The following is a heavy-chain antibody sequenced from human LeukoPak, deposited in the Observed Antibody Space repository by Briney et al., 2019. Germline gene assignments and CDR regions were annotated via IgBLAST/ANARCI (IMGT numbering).Heavy chain of an antibody. J-gene: IGHJ4*02. CDR3: ARSPLWFGELYSDY. D-gene: IGHD3-10*01. CDR1: VYTFTFYY. CDR2: INPNSGGT. V-gene: IGHV1-2*02. Sequence: ASVNVSFTPSVYTFTFYYMHWVRQAPGQGLEWMGWINPNSGGTNYAQKFQGRVTMTRDTSINTAYMELSRLRSDDTAVYYCARSPLWFGELYSDYWGQGTLVTVSS.